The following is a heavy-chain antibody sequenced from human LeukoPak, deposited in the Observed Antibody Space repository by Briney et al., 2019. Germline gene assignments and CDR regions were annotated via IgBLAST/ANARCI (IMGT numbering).Heavy chain of an antibody. CDR2: INHSGST. V-gene: IGHV4-34*01. Sequence: SETLSLTCAVHGGSFSGYYWSWIRQPPGKGLEWIGEINHSGSTNYNPSLKSRVTISVDKSKNQFSLKLSSVTAADTAVYYCASFPLGYCSGGSCYVWGQGTLVTVSS. CDR1: GGSFSGYY. D-gene: IGHD2-15*01. CDR3: ASFPLGYCSGGSCYV. J-gene: IGHJ4*02.